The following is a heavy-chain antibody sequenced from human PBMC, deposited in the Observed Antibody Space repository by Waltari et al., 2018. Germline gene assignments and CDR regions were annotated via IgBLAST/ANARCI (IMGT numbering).Heavy chain of an antibody. Sequence: EVQLVESGGGLVQPGGSLRLSCAASGFTFSSYSMNWVRQAPGEGREWVSYISSSSSTIYYADSVKGRFTISRDNAKNSLYLQMNSLRAEDTAVYYCARRWPDYYYGMDVWGQGTTVTVSS. J-gene: IGHJ6*02. D-gene: IGHD2-15*01. V-gene: IGHV3-48*01. CDR1: GFTFSSYS. CDR2: ISSSSSTI. CDR3: ARRWPDYYYGMDV.